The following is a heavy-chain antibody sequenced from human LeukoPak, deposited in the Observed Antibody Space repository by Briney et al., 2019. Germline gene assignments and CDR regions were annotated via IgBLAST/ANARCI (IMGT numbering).Heavy chain of an antibody. V-gene: IGHV1-18*01. CDR2: ISAYNGNT. CDR1: GYTFTSYG. Sequence: ASVKVSCKASGYTFTSYGISWVRQAPGQGLEWMGWISAYNGNTNYAQKLQGRVTMTTDTSTSTAYMELRSLRSDDTAVYYCARVYYDSSGREDGTFDYWGQGTLVTVSS. CDR3: ARVYYDSSGREDGTFDY. J-gene: IGHJ4*02. D-gene: IGHD3-22*01.